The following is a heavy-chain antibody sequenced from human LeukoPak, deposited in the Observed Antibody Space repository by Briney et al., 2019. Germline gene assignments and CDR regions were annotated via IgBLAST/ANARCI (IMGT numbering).Heavy chain of an antibody. CDR3: TTGRITIFGVVIIRPDY. D-gene: IGHD3-3*01. J-gene: IGHJ4*02. CDR2: IKSKTDGGTT. CDR1: GFTFSNAW. V-gene: IGHV3-15*01. Sequence: GGSLRLSCAASGFTFSNAWMSWVRQAPGKGLEWVGRIKSKTDGGTTDYAAPVKGRFTISRDDSKNTLYLQMNSLKTEDTAVYYCTTGRITIFGVVIIRPDYWGQGTLVTVSS.